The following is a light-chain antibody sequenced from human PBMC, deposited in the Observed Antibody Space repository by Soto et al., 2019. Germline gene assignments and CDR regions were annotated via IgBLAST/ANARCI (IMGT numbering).Light chain of an antibody. CDR1: SGHSSYA. CDR2: LNSDGSH. V-gene: IGLV4-69*01. CDR3: QTWGTGFWV. Sequence: QLVLTQSPSASASLGASVKLTCTLSSGHSSYAIAWHQQQPEKGPRYLMKLNSDGSHSKGDGIPDRFSGSSSGAERYLTISSLQSEDEADYYCQTWGTGFWVFGTGTKLTVL. J-gene: IGLJ1*01.